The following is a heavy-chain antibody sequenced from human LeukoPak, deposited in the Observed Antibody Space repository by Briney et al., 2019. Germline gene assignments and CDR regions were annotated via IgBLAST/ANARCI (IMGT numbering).Heavy chain of an antibody. CDR3: ARVAVPPYCSGGSCYSDLFDY. V-gene: IGHV4-39*07. J-gene: IGHJ4*02. CDR2: IYYSGST. Sequence: SETLSLTCTVSGGSISSSSYYWGWIRQPPGKGLEWIGSIYYSGSTYYNPSLKSRVTISVDTSKNQFSLKLSSVTAADTAVYYCARVAVPPYCSGGSCYSDLFDYWGQGTLVTVSS. D-gene: IGHD2-15*01. CDR1: GGSISSSSYY.